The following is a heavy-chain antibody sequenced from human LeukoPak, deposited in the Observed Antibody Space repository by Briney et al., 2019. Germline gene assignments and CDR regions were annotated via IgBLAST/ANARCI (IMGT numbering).Heavy chain of an antibody. CDR3: ARVWWLDYYFDY. D-gene: IGHD6-19*01. J-gene: IGHJ4*02. CDR2: INPNSGGT. V-gene: IGHV1-2*02. CDR1: GYTFTGYY. Sequence: ASVKVSCKASGYTFTGYYMHWVRQAPGQGLEWMGWINPNSGGTNYAQKFQGRVTMTRDTSISTAYMEPSRLRSDDTAVYYCARVWWLDYYFDYWGQGTLVTVSS.